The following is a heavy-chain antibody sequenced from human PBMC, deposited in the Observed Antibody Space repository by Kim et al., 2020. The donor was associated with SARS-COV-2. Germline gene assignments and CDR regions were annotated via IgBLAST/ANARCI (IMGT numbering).Heavy chain of an antibody. CDR1: GFTFSSYG. V-gene: IGHV3-30*18. Sequence: GGSLRLSCAASGFTFSSYGMHWVRQAPGKGLEWVAVISYDGSNKYYADSVKGRFTISRDNSKNTLYLQMNSLRAEDTAVYYCAKENSWSGNYYYGMDVWGQGTTVTVSS. CDR2: ISYDGSNK. D-gene: IGHD3-3*01. CDR3: AKENSWSGNYYYGMDV. J-gene: IGHJ6*02.